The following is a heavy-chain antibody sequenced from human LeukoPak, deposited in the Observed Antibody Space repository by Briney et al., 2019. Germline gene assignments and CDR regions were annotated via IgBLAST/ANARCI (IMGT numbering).Heavy chain of an antibody. J-gene: IGHJ5*02. D-gene: IGHD2-15*01. CDR1: GYTFTGYY. CDR3: ARDPFVVVVAATLRKLRFDP. CDR2: INPSGGST. V-gene: IGHV1-46*01. Sequence: GASVKVSCKASGYTFTGYYIHWVRQAPGQGLEWMGIINPSGGSTSYAQKFQGRVTMTRDTSTSTVYMELSSLRSEDTAVYYCARDPFVVVVAATLRKLRFDPWGQGTLVTVSS.